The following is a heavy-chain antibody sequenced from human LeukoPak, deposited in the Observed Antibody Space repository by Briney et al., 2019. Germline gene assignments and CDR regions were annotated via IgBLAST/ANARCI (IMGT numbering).Heavy chain of an antibody. J-gene: IGHJ4*02. V-gene: IGHV4-39*01. CDR3: ARLSKGRYFDYIFDY. CDR1: GGSVSSTEFY. CDR2: IYYTGST. D-gene: IGHD3-9*01. Sequence: SETLSLTCTVAGGSVSSTEFYWGWIRQPPGKGLQWIGNIYYTGSTYYNPSLNSRVTMSVDTSQNQISLKMTSVTAADTAVYYCARLSKGRYFDYIFDYWGQGTLVSLPS.